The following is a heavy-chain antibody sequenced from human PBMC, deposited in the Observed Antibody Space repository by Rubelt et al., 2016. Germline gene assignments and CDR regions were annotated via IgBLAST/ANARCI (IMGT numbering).Heavy chain of an antibody. CDR3: ARFAIGGHCSGYLFDY. Sequence: QVQLVQPGAEVKKPGASVKVSCKASGYTFTGYYMHWVRQAPGQGLEWMGWINPNSGGTNYAQKFQGRVTMTRDTSISTAYMELSRLRSDDTAVYYCARFAIGGHCSGYLFDYWGQGTLVTVSS. CDR1: GYTFTGYY. V-gene: IGHV1-2*02. D-gene: IGHD2-15*01. J-gene: IGHJ4*02. CDR2: INPNSGGT.